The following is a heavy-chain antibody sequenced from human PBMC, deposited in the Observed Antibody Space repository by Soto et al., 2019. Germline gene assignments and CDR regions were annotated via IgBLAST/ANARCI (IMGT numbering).Heavy chain of an antibody. CDR3: ARDPPHGGTSSWDADS. J-gene: IGHJ4*02. V-gene: IGHV3-21*01. Sequence: GVSLRVSCAASRCIFTSNSMNWVRQVPGKGLQWLSSISSSGTFKSYGDSVKGRFAISRDNAKNSLFLQMNNLRGEDTGLYYCARDPPHGGTSSWDADSWGQGTLVTVSS. CDR1: RCIFTSNS. D-gene: IGHD2-15*01. CDR2: ISSSGTFK.